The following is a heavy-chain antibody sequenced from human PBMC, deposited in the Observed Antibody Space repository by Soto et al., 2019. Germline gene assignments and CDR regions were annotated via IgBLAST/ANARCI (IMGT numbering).Heavy chain of an antibody. CDR1: GFTFSSYA. D-gene: IGHD6-13*01. Sequence: GGSLRLSCAASGFTFSSYAMHWVRQAPGKGLEWVAVISYDGSNKYYADSVKGRFTISRDNSKNTLYLQMNRLRAEDTAVYYCARDVGRTAAAGTGEEWAFDIWGQGTMVTVSS. V-gene: IGHV3-30-3*01. CDR2: ISYDGSNK. J-gene: IGHJ3*02. CDR3: ARDVGRTAAAGTGEEWAFDI.